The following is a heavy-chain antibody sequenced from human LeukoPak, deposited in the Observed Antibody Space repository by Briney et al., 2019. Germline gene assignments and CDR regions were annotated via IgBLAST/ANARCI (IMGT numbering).Heavy chain of an antibody. J-gene: IGHJ4*02. CDR1: GGSVISNNCD. Sequence: PSETLSLTCTVSGGSVISNNCDWGWIRQPPGKGLEWIGYIYYSGSTNYNPSLKSRVTISIDASKNQFSLKVYSVTAADTAVYFCPREPKQVTAATGHYDYWGQGALITVSS. CDR3: PREPKQVTAATGHYDY. D-gene: IGHD6-13*01. V-gene: IGHV4-61*01. CDR2: IYYSGST.